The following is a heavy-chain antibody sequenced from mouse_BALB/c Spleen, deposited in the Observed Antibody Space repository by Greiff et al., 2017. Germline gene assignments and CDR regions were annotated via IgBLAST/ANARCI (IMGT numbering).Heavy chain of an antibody. CDR3: ARDGNYPFAY. CDR2: ISSGGST. CDR1: GFTFSSYA. V-gene: IGHV5-6-5*01. J-gene: IGHJ3*01. Sequence: EVKLVESGGGLVKPGGSLKLSCAASGFTFSSYAMSWVRQTPEKRLEWVASISSGGSTYYPDSVKGRFTISRDNARNILYLQMSSLRSEDTAMYYCARDGNYPFAYWGQGTLVTVSA. D-gene: IGHD2-1*01.